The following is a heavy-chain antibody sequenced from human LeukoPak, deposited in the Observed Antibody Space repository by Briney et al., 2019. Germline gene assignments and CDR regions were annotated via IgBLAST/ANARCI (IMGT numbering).Heavy chain of an antibody. V-gene: IGHV1-69*06. CDR2: IIPMFDTP. CDR3: ARRITMIRGVSGTDAFDF. J-gene: IGHJ3*01. Sequence: AASVKVSCKASGGTFTSYAIGWVRQAPGQGLERMGGIIPMFDTPNYAQKFQGRVTITADKSTSTAYMGLSSLRSEDTAVYYCARRITMIRGVSGTDAFDFWGQGTMVTVSS. D-gene: IGHD3-10*01. CDR1: GGTFTSYA.